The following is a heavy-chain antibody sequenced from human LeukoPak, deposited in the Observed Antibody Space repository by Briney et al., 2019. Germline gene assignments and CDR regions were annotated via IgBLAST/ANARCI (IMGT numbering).Heavy chain of an antibody. D-gene: IGHD1-26*01. V-gene: IGHV3-74*01. Sequence: GGSLRLXCAASGFTFSSYWMHWVRRAPGKGLVWVSRINSDGSSTSYADSVKGRFTISRDNAKNTLYLQMNSLRAEDTAVYYCAREVGGSWLRYFDYWGQGTLVTVSS. J-gene: IGHJ4*02. CDR1: GFTFSSYW. CDR2: INSDGSST. CDR3: AREVGGSWLRYFDY.